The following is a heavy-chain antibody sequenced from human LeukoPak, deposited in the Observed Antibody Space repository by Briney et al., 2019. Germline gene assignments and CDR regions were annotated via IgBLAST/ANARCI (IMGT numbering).Heavy chain of an antibody. D-gene: IGHD2-21*02. V-gene: IGHV3-13*01. J-gene: IGHJ4*02. CDR2: IGTAGDT. CDR1: GFTFSSYD. Sequence: GGSLRLSCAASGFTFSSYDMHWVRQATGKGPEWVSAIGTAGDTYYPGSVKGRFTIARENAKNSLFLQMNSLRAGDTAVYYCARGAYCGGDCYLPYYFDYWGQGTLVTVSS. CDR3: ARGAYCGGDCYLPYYFDY.